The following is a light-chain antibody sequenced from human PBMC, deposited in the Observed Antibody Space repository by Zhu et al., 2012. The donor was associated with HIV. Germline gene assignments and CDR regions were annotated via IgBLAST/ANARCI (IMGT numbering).Light chain of an antibody. CDR3: QQFSTYPWT. Sequence: DIQMTQSPSTLSASIGDRVTITCRASQSISTWLAWYQQKPGKAPKLLIYKASILEGGAPSRFSGSGSGTEYTLTINSLQPDDFATYICQQFSTYPWTFGQGTKVEIK. CDR2: KAS. V-gene: IGKV1-5*03. J-gene: IGKJ1*01. CDR1: QSISTW.